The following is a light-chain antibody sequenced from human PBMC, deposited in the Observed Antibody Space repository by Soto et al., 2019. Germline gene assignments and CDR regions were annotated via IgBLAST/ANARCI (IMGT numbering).Light chain of an antibody. CDR1: QSISTY. J-gene: IGKJ2*01. Sequence: DIQMTQSPSSLSASVGDRITITCRASQSISTYLNWYQQKPGKAPTLLSYAASSLQSVVPSRFSGSGSGTDFTLTISILQHDDFAAYYCQQSYSTPYPFGQGTKLAIK. CDR3: QQSYSTPYP. CDR2: AAS. V-gene: IGKV1-39*01.